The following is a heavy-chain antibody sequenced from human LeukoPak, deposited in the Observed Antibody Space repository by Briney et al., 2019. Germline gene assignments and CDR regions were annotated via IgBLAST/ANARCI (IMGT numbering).Heavy chain of an antibody. CDR1: GYTFTGYY. J-gene: IGHJ4*02. V-gene: IGHV1-2*02. CDR2: INPNSGGT. D-gene: IGHD5-18*01. CDR3: ARDQGYRYGYWSFDY. Sequence: ASVKVSCKASGYTFTGYYMHWVRQAPGQGLEWMGWINPNSGGTNYAQKFQGRVTMTRDTSISTAYMELSRLRSDDTAVYYCARDQGYRYGYWSFDYWGQGTLVTVSS.